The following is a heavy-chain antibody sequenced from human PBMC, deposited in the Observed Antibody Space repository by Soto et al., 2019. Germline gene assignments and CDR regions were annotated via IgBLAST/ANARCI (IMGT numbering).Heavy chain of an antibody. CDR2: IYPGDSDT. V-gene: IGHV5-51*01. J-gene: IGHJ6*02. CDR1: GYSFTSYW. Sequence: GESLKISCKGSGYSFTSYWISWVRQMPGKGLEWMGIIYPGDSDTRYSPSFQGQVTISADKSISTAYLQWSSLKASDTAMYYCARLYYYDSSGYTPYGMDVWGQGTTVTVYS. D-gene: IGHD3-22*01. CDR3: ARLYYYDSSGYTPYGMDV.